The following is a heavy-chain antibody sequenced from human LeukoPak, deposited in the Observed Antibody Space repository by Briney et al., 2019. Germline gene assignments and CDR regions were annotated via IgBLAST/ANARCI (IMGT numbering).Heavy chain of an antibody. CDR2: MTGGGDYT. V-gene: IGHV3-23*01. CDR3: AKRSMVSSGYFDY. D-gene: IGHD3-10*01. J-gene: IGHJ4*02. Sequence: GGSLRLSCAASGFTFSSYSMSWVRQAPGKGLEWVSAMTGGGDYTNYAYSVKGRFTVSRDDSKTQLYLQMDSLRAEDTAIYYCAKRSMVSSGYFDYWGQGTLVTVSS. CDR1: GFTFSSYS.